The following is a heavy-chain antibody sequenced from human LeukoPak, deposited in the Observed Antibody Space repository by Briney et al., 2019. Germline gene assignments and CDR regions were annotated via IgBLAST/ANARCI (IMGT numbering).Heavy chain of an antibody. CDR3: AKDPVDIVATISLAFDI. V-gene: IGHV3-23*01. CDR1: GFTFSSYA. Sequence: GGSLRLSCAASGFTFSSYAMSWVRQAPGKGLEWVSAISGSGGSTYYADSVKGRFTISRDNSKNTLYLQMNSLRAEDTAVYYCAKDPVDIVATISLAFDIWGQGTMVTVSS. D-gene: IGHD5-12*01. CDR2: ISGSGGST. J-gene: IGHJ3*02.